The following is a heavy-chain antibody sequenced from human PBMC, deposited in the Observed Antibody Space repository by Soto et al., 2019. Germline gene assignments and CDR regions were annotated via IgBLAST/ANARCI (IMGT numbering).Heavy chain of an antibody. Sequence: ASVKVSCKASGYTFTSYYMHWVRQAPGQGLEWMGIINPSGGSTSYAQKFQGRVTMTRDTSTSTVYMELSSLGSEDTAVYYCARAAREDIVVVPAADYGMDVWGQGTTVTVSS. V-gene: IGHV1-46*01. D-gene: IGHD2-2*01. CDR2: INPSGGST. CDR3: ARAAREDIVVVPAADYGMDV. J-gene: IGHJ6*02. CDR1: GYTFTSYY.